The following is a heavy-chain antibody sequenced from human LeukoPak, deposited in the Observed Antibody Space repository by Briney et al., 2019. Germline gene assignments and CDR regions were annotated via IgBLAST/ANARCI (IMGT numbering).Heavy chain of an antibody. CDR1: GYTFTSYY. D-gene: IGHD2-15*01. Sequence: ASVKVSCKASGYTFTSYYMHWVRQAPGQGLEWMGIINPSGGSTSYAQKFQGRVTMTRDTSTSTVYMELSSLRSEDTAMYYCARDIKSCSGGSCYSFDYWGQGTLVTVSS. V-gene: IGHV1-46*01. J-gene: IGHJ4*02. CDR2: INPSGGST. CDR3: ARDIKSCSGGSCYSFDY.